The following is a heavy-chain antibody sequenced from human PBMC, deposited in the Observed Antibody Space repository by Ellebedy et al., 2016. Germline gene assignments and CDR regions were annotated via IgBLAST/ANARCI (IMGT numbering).Heavy chain of an antibody. CDR2: INHSGST. J-gene: IGHJ4*02. CDR3: ARGQSSFHY. V-gene: IGHV4-34*01. CDR1: GGSFSGYY. D-gene: IGHD5-24*01. Sequence: SETLSLTCAIYGGSFSGYYWSWIRQPPGKGLEWIGEINHSGSTNYNPSLKSRVTISVDTSKNQFSLKLSSVTAADTAVYYCARGQSSFHYWGQGTLVTVSS.